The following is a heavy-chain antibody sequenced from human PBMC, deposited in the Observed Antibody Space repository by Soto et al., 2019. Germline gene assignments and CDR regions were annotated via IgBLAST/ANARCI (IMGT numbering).Heavy chain of an antibody. CDR2: IRSKAYGGTT. J-gene: IGHJ4*02. Sequence: GGSLRLSCTASGFTFGDYAMSWFRQAPGKGLEWVGFIRSKAYGGTTEYAASVKGRLTISRDDSRSIAYLQMNSLKTEDTAVYYCTRVYGSGSYEFDYWGQGTLVT. CDR1: GFTFGDYA. D-gene: IGHD3-10*01. V-gene: IGHV3-49*03. CDR3: TRVYGSGSYEFDY.